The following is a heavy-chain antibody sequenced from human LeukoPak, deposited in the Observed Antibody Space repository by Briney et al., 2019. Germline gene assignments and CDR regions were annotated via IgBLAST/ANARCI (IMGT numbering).Heavy chain of an antibody. CDR1: GYTFTNYG. CDR2: IRAYNGDT. CDR3: AREPLGYYDSSGYLYYFEY. J-gene: IGHJ4*02. V-gene: IGHV1-18*01. D-gene: IGHD3-22*01. Sequence: ASVKVSCKASGYTFTNYGISWVRQAPGQGLGWLACIRAYNGDTRYAEKVHGRVTVTTNASTSTAYMELRSLRSDDTALYYCAREPLGYYDSSGYLYYFEYWGPGTLVTVSS.